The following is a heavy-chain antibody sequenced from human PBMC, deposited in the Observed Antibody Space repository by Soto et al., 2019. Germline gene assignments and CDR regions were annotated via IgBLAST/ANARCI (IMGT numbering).Heavy chain of an antibody. Sequence: ASVKVSCKASGYTFTGYYMHWVRQAPGQGLEWMGWINPNSGGTNYAQKFQGWVTMTRDTSISTAYMELSRLRSDDTAVYYCARAYGSGSYYKPAFDYWGQGTLVTVSS. J-gene: IGHJ4*02. CDR2: INPNSGGT. CDR3: ARAYGSGSYYKPAFDY. V-gene: IGHV1-2*04. D-gene: IGHD3-10*01. CDR1: GYTFTGYY.